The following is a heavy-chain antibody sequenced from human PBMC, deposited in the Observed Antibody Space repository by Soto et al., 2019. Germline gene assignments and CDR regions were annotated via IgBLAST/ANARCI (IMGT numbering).Heavy chain of an antibody. J-gene: IGHJ5*01. CDR2: IFYSGTT. CDR1: GGSISSGGYF. Sequence: SETLSLTCTVSGGSISSGGYFWSWIRQPPGKGLEWIGNIFYSGTTYYNPSLKSRVTISVDTSKNQFSLKLSSVTAADTAVYFCVRLIGNSWLDSWGQGTLVTVSS. D-gene: IGHD3-16*01. CDR3: VRLIGNSWLDS. V-gene: IGHV4-31*03.